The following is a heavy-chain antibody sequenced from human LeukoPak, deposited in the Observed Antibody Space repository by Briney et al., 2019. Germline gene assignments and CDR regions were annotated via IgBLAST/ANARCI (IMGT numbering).Heavy chain of an antibody. CDR2: ISSNGGST. V-gene: IGHV3-64*01. CDR1: GFTFSSYA. D-gene: IGHD2-8*01. Sequence: GGSLRLSCAASGFTFSSYAMHWVRQAPGKGLEYVSAISSNGGSTYYANSAKGRFTISRDNSKNTLYLQMCSLRAEDMAVYYCARAPNNIVLMVYLDYWGQGTLVTVSS. J-gene: IGHJ4*02. CDR3: ARAPNNIVLMVYLDY.